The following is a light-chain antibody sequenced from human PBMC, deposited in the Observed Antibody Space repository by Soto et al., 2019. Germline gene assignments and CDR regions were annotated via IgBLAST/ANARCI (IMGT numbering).Light chain of an antibody. J-gene: IGKJ4*01. CDR1: QTISSW. Sequence: DIQMTQSPSTLSGSVGDRVTITCRASQTISSWLAWYQQKPGKAPKLLIYKASTLKSGVPSRFSGSGSGTEFTLTISSLQPDDFATYYCRQYINYPLTFGGGTKVDIK. CDR3: RQYINYPLT. CDR2: KAS. V-gene: IGKV1-5*03.